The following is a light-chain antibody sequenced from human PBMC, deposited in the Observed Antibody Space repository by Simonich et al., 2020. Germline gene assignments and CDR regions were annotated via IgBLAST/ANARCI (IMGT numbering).Light chain of an antibody. Sequence: DIVMTQSPDSLAGSLGERATINCKSSQGGLYSSNNKNYLAWYQQKPGRPPKLLIYGASTRESGVPDRFSGSGSGTDFTLTISSLQAEDVAVYYCQQYYSTPYTFGHGTKLEIK. V-gene: IGKV4-1*01. J-gene: IGKJ2*01. CDR2: GAS. CDR1: QGGLYSSNNKNY. CDR3: QQYYSTPYT.